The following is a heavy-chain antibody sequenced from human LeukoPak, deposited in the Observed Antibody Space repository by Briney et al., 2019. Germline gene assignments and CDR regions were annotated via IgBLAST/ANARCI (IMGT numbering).Heavy chain of an antibody. CDR3: ARGVGGSYYNWFDP. CDR1: GYTFTSYD. J-gene: IGHJ5*02. Sequence: GASVKASCKASGYTFTSYDINGVRQPTGQGLEWMGWMNPNSGNTGYAQKFQGRVTMTRNTSISTAYMELSSLRSEDTAVYYCARGVGGSYYNWFDPWGQGTLVTVSS. V-gene: IGHV1-8*01. D-gene: IGHD1-26*01. CDR2: MNPNSGNT.